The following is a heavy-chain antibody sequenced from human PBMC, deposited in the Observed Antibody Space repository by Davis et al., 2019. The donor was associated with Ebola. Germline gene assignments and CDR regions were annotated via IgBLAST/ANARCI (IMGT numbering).Heavy chain of an antibody. D-gene: IGHD3-16*01. V-gene: IGHV4-4*02. J-gene: IGHJ4*02. CDR2: VYHSEST. CDR3: ARADYTRYFDH. Sequence: WVRQPPGKGLEWIGEVYHSESTNYNPSLKSRVTISVDTSNNQFSLSLNSVTAADTAVYYCARADYTRYFDHWGRGTVVTVSP.